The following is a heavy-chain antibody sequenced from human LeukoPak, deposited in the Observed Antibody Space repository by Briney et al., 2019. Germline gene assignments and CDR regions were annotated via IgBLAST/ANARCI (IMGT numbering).Heavy chain of an antibody. CDR3: AKDPTPYCNGGSCRGKFQH. CDR1: GYTFTSYD. CDR2: MNPNSGNT. J-gene: IGHJ1*01. V-gene: IGHV1-8*03. Sequence: GASVKVSCKASGYTFTSYDINWVRQATGQGLEWMGWMNPNSGNTGYAQKFQGRVTITRNTSISTAYMELSSLRSEDTAVYYCAKDPTPYCNGGSCRGKFQHWGQGTLVTVSS. D-gene: IGHD2-15*01.